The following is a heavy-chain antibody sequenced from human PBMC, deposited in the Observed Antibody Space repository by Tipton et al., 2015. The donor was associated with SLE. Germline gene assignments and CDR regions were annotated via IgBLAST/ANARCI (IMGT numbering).Heavy chain of an antibody. J-gene: IGHJ4*02. D-gene: IGHD6-19*01. CDR2: IYTSGST. Sequence: TLSLTCTVSGGSISSGSYYWSWIRQPAGKGLEWIRRIYTSGSTNYNPSLKSRVTISVDTSKNQFSLKLSSVTAADTAVYYCATAARGWYYFDYWGQGTLVTVSS. V-gene: IGHV4-61*02. CDR1: GGSISSGSYY. CDR3: ATAARGWYYFDY.